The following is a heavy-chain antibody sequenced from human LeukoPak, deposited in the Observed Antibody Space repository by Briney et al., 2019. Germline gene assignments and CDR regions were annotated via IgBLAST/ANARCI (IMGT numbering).Heavy chain of an antibody. CDR2: ISAYNGNT. V-gene: IGHV1-18*01. CDR1: GYTFSNYG. J-gene: IGHJ3*02. Sequence: ASVKVSFKGSGYTFSNYGISWVRQAPGQGLEGMGWISAYNGNTHYAQKFQGRVTMTTDTSTSTAYMELRSLRSDDTAVYYCARDGHRRYYYDSSSREDAFDIWGQGTMVTVSS. D-gene: IGHD3-22*01. CDR3: ARDGHRRYYYDSSSREDAFDI.